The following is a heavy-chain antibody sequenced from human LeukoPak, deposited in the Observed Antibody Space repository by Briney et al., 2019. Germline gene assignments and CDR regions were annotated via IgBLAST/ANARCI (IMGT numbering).Heavy chain of an antibody. CDR1: GYTFTTYD. J-gene: IGHJ4*02. CDR3: ARANYYGSGKKDLDY. D-gene: IGHD3-10*01. V-gene: IGHV1-8*01. CDR2: MKPNSGNT. Sequence: ASANVSCKASGYTFTTYDINWVRQATGQGLEWMGWMKPNSGNTGCAQKFQGRVTMTRNTSMSTAYMELNSLRSEDTAVYYCARANYYGSGKKDLDYWGQGTLVTVSS.